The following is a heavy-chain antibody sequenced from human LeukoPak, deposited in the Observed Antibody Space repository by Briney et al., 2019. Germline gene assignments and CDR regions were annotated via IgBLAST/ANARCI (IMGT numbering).Heavy chain of an antibody. Sequence: PGPTLVNPTQTLTLTCTFSGFSLSTSGMCVSWIRQPPGKALEWLARIDWDDDKYYSTSLKTRLTISKDTSKNQVVLTMANMDPVDTATYYCARIAGIAAAGIYYYGMDVWGQGTTVTVSS. D-gene: IGHD6-13*01. CDR1: GFSLSTSGMC. CDR2: IDWDDDK. V-gene: IGHV2-70*11. J-gene: IGHJ6*02. CDR3: ARIAGIAAAGIYYYGMDV.